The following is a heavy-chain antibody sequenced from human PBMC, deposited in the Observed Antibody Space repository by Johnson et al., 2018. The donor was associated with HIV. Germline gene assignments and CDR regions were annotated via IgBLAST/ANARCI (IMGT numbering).Heavy chain of an antibody. V-gene: IGHV3-48*04. CDR1: GFTFDDYG. Sequence: VQLVESGGGVVRPGGSLRLSCAAYGFTFDDYGMSWVRQAPGKGLEWVSSIRCSRRPLYYADSVKCRFTISRDNAKNSLYLQMNSLRAEDTAVYYCASPKTPTRVVRGAFDIWGQGTMVTVSS. J-gene: IGHJ3*02. CDR3: ASPKTPTRVVRGAFDI. D-gene: IGHD3-10*01. CDR2: IRCSRRPL.